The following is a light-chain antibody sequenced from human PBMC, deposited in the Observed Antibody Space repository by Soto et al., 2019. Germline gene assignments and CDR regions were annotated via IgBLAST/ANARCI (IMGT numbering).Light chain of an antibody. CDR2: GAS. J-gene: IGKJ1*01. CDR1: QRISSN. CDR3: LQYNNWPRT. Sequence: EIVMTQSPATLSVSPGERATLSCRASQRISSNLAWYQQKPGQAPRLLIYGASTTATDIPVRFSGSGSETEFTLTISSLQSEDFAVYYCLQYNNWPRTFGQGTKVEIK. V-gene: IGKV3-15*01.